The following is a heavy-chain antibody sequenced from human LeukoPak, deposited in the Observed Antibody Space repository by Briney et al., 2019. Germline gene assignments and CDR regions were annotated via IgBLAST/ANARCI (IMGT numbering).Heavy chain of an antibody. CDR1: GFTFSTYW. J-gene: IGHJ3*02. CDR3: ARDSHKFDSSGYYPDAFDI. CDR2: ISSSGSSI. Sequence: QPGGSLRLSCAASGFTFSTYWMHWVRQAPGKGLEWVSYISSSGSSIYYADSVKGRFTISRDNAKKSLYLQMHSLRAEDTAVYYCARDSHKFDSSGYYPDAFDIWGQGTMVTVSS. D-gene: IGHD3-22*01. V-gene: IGHV3-48*04.